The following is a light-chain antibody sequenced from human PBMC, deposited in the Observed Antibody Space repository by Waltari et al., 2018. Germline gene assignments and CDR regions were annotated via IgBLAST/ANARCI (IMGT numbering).Light chain of an antibody. CDR3: SAHGGTNSYYV. CDR2: HDT. J-gene: IGLJ1*01. Sequence: SYELIQPPSMSVSPGQTASITCSGDKLGDKYTYWYQQKPGQSPVLVIYHDTKRPSGVPDRFSGSKSGNTASLTVSGLQPEDEADYYCSAHGGTNSYYVFGTGTTVTVL. CDR1: KLGDKY. V-gene: IGLV3-1*01.